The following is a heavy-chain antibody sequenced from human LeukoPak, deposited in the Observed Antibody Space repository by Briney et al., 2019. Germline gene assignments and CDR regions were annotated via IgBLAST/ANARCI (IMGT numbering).Heavy chain of an antibody. CDR2: ISVYNGNT. J-gene: IGHJ4*02. D-gene: IGHD1-26*01. V-gene: IGHV1-18*01. Sequence: GASVKVSCKASGYTFSSCGITCVGQAPGQGLEWMGWISVYNGNTNYAQKLQGRVTMTTDPSTSTAYMELRSLRSDDTAIYYCARGWEAACQKLDDYWDQGTLVTVSS. CDR1: GYTFSSCG. CDR3: ARGWEAACQKLDDY.